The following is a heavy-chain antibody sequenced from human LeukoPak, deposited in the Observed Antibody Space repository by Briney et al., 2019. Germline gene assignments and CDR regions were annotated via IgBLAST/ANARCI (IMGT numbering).Heavy chain of an antibody. Sequence: NPSETLSLTCTVSGGSLSSYYWSWIRQPPGKGLEWIGYIYYSGSTNYNPSLKSRVTISVDTSKNQFSLKVSSVTAADTAVYYCARHGLEPTSFYYYMDVWGKGTTVTVSS. D-gene: IGHD1-1*01. CDR2: IYYSGST. J-gene: IGHJ6*03. CDR1: GGSLSSYY. CDR3: ARHGLEPTSFYYYMDV. V-gene: IGHV4-59*08.